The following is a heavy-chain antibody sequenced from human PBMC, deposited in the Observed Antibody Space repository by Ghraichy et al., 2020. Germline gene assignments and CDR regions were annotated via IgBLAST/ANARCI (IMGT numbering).Heavy chain of an antibody. CDR1: GGSISSGSYY. CDR3: ARLPNDILGEPGDY. J-gene: IGHJ4*02. CDR2: IYTSGST. Sequence: SETLSLTCTVSGGSISSGSYYWSWIRQPAGKGLEWIGRIYTSGSTNYNPSLKSRVTISVDTSQNQFSLKLSSVTAADTAVDYCARLPNDILGEPGDYWGQGTLVTVSS. V-gene: IGHV4-61*02. D-gene: IGHD3-9*01.